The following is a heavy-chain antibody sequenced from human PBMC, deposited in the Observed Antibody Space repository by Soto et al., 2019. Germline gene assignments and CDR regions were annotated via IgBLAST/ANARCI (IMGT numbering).Heavy chain of an antibody. CDR1: GFTFRKYA. J-gene: IGHJ5*02. CDR2: ITSSGDYT. D-gene: IGHD3-10*02. CDR3: AKGVVVRGVYS. Sequence: EVEVLESGGDLVQPGGSLRLSCAASGFTFRKYAMTWVRQAPGQGLEYVSSITSSGDYTYYADSVKGRFTISRDNSKNTLYLRMNSLRVEDTAIYYCAKGVVVRGVYSWGQGTLVTVSS. V-gene: IGHV3-23*01.